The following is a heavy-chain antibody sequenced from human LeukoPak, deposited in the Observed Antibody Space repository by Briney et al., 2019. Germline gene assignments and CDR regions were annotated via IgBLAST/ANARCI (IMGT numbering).Heavy chain of an antibody. CDR2: TNPSVGST. J-gene: IGHJ5*02. D-gene: IGHD6-19*01. CDR1: GYTFSNDY. V-gene: IGHV1-46*01. Sequence: ASVKVSCKASGYTFSNDYMHWVRQAPGQGLEWMGITNPSVGSTSYAQKFQGRVTITRNSSISTAYMELSSLRSEDTAVYYCARVGYDGSGWYPNLDLWGQGTLVTVSS. CDR3: ARVGYDGSGWYPNLDL.